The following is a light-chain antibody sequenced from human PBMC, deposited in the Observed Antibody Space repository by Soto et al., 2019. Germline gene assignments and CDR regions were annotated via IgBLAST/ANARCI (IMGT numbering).Light chain of an antibody. CDR2: GAS. CDR3: PQEKNWPSIT. V-gene: IGKV3-15*01. J-gene: IGKJ5*01. Sequence: EIVMTQSPATLSVSPGERATLSCRASQSVSSNLAWYQQKPGQAPRLLIYGASTRATGIPARFSGSGSGTEFTLNLNSLQAENFAVYYLPQEKNWPSITFGPGTRLEIK. CDR1: QSVSSN.